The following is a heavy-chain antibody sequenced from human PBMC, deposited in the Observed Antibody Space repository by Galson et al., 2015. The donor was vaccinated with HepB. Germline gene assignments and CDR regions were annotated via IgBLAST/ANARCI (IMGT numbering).Heavy chain of an antibody. V-gene: IGHV4-61*02. J-gene: IGHJ5*02. CDR1: GGSISSGSYY. CDR2: IYTSGST. D-gene: IGHD6-19*01. Sequence: TLSLTCTVSGGSISSGSYYWSWIRQPAGKGLEWIGRIYTSGSTNYNPSLKSRVTISVDTPKNQFSLKLSTVTAADTAVYYCARGDGAVAGTGVDPWGQGTLVTVSS. CDR3: ARGDGAVAGTGVDP.